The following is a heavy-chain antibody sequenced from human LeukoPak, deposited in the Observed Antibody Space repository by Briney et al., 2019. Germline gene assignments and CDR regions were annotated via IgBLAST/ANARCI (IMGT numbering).Heavy chain of an antibody. V-gene: IGHV1-2*02. CDR2: INPNSGGT. J-gene: IGHJ3*02. CDR3: ARDEYSSSAEI. D-gene: IGHD6-6*01. Sequence: GASVKVSCMASGYTFTGYYMHWVRQAPGQGLEWMGWINPNSGGTNYAQKFQGRVTMTRDTSISTAYMELSRLRSDDAAVYYCARDEYSSSAEIWGQGTMVTVSS. CDR1: GYTFTGYY.